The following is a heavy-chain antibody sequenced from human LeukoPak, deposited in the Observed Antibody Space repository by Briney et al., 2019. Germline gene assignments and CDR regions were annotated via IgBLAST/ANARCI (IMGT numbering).Heavy chain of an antibody. J-gene: IGHJ6*02. CDR1: GFTFNSYG. D-gene: IGHD3-16*01. CDR2: IWYDGGNK. V-gene: IGHV3-33*01. Sequence: GGSLRLSCAASGFTFNSYGMHWVRQAPGKGLGWAALIWYDGGNKYYADSVKGRFTISRDNSQNTLYLQMNSLRAENTAVYYCARVNTNYYVPVNYGMDVWGQGTTVTVSS. CDR3: ARVNTNYYVPVNYGMDV.